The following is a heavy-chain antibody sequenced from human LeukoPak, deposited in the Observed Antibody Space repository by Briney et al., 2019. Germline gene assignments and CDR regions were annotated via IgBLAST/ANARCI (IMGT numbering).Heavy chain of an antibody. D-gene: IGHD6-13*01. CDR3: ARSSIIAAAGPYYFDY. J-gene: IGHJ4*02. Sequence: ASVKVSCKASGYTFTSYAMHWVRQAPGQRLEWMGWINAGNGNTKYSQEFQGRVTISRDTSASTAYMELSSLRSEDTAVYYCARSSIIAAAGPYYFDYWGQGTLVTVSS. V-gene: IGHV1-3*03. CDR2: INAGNGNT. CDR1: GYTFTSYA.